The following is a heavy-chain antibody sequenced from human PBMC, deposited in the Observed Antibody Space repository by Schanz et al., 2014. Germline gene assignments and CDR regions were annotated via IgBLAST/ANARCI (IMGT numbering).Heavy chain of an antibody. Sequence: QVQLVQSGAEVKEPGASVKLSCKSSGYTFTDYYMQWVRQAPGQGLEWLGTIFLNDGGTHSAEKFQGRIIMTRDTSTSTVYLDLSSLRSEDTAVYYCATGRGYNYGYLYYFDSWGQGTLVTVSS. J-gene: IGHJ4*02. V-gene: IGHV1-46*01. D-gene: IGHD5-18*01. CDR2: IFLNDGGT. CDR1: GYTFTDYY. CDR3: ATGRGYNYGYLYYFDS.